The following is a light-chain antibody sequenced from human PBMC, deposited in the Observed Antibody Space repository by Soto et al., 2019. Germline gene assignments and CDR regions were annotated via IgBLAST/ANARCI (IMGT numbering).Light chain of an antibody. CDR3: QQYGYLVT. V-gene: IGKV3-20*01. CDR2: GTS. J-gene: IGKJ4*01. CDR1: QSVSSSY. Sequence: EIVMTQSPGTLSLSPGERAPLSCRASQSVSSSYLAWYQHKPGQAPRLLISGTSSRATGIPDRFSGSGSGTDFTLTISRLEPEDFAMYYCQQYGYLVTFGGGTKVDIK.